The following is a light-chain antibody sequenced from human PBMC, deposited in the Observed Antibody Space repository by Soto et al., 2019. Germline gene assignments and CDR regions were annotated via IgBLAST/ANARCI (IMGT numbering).Light chain of an antibody. CDR3: QQSGSSPRT. Sequence: EIVLTQSPATVSLSPGERATLSCRTSQSVSSYLAWYQQKPGQAPRLLIYDASNRATGIPARFSGSGSGTDFTLTISSLEPEDFVVYYCQQSGSSPRTFGQGTKLEIK. CDR2: DAS. V-gene: IGKV3-11*01. J-gene: IGKJ2*01. CDR1: QSVSSY.